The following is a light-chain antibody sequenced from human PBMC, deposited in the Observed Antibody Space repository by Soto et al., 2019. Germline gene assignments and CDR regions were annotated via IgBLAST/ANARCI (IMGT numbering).Light chain of an antibody. CDR2: AAS. J-gene: IGKJ3*01. CDR1: QSISSY. Sequence: DIQMTQSPSSLSASVGDRVTITCRASQSISSYLNWYQQKPGKAPKLLIYAASSLQSGVPSRFSGSGSGTDFTLTIRSLQPEDFATYYCQQSYSTYFGPGTKVDIK. CDR3: QQSYSTY. V-gene: IGKV1-39*01.